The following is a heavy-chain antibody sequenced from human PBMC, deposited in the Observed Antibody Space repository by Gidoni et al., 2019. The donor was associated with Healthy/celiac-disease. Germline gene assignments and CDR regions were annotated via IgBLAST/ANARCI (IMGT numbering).Heavy chain of an antibody. J-gene: IGHJ4*02. CDR2: IWYDGRNK. V-gene: IGHV3-33*01. CDR1: GFTFSIYG. Sequence: QVQLVESGGGVVQPGRSLRLSCAASGFTFSIYGMHWVRQAPGKGLEWVAVIWYDGRNKYYADPVKGRFTISRDNSKNTLYLQMNSLRAEDTAVYYCAREGVGGPFVVVGPHPTYYFDYWGQGTLVTVSS. D-gene: IGHD2-21*01. CDR3: AREGVGGPFVVVGPHPTYYFDY.